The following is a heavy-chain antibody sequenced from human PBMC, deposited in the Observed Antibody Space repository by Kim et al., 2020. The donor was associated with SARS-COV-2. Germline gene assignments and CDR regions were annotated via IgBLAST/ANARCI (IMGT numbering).Heavy chain of an antibody. V-gene: IGHV3-23*01. CDR3: AKRMDV. Sequence: YYTDSVKGRFTISRDNSRNTVYLQMNSLRAEDTAVYYCAKRMDVWGKGTTVIVSS. J-gene: IGHJ6*03.